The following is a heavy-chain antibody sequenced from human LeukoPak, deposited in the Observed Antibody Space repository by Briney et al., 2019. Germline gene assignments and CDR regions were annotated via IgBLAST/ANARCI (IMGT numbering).Heavy chain of an antibody. Sequence: GGSLRLSCAASGFTFSSYAMNWVRQAPGKGLEWVSGISGSGGSTYYADSVKGRFTISRDNSKNTLYLQMSSLRAEDTAVYYCVKARGIQLWLPGDYWGQGTLVTVSS. CDR1: GFTFSSYA. CDR3: VKARGIQLWLPGDY. D-gene: IGHD5-18*01. V-gene: IGHV3-23*01. CDR2: ISGSGGST. J-gene: IGHJ4*02.